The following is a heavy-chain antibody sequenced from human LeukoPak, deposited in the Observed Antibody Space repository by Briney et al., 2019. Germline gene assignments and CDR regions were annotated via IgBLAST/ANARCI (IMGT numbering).Heavy chain of an antibody. CDR1: GFTFSSHW. J-gene: IGHJ4*02. CDR2: IDSDGRIT. D-gene: IGHD1-1*01. V-gene: IGHV3-74*01. Sequence: GGSLRLSCAASGFTFSSHWMHWVRQVPGKGLVWGSRIDSDGRITTYADSVKGRFTISRDNAKNTLYLQMNTLRDEDTAVYYCARDYNWNPPDYWGQGTLVTVSS. CDR3: ARDYNWNPPDY.